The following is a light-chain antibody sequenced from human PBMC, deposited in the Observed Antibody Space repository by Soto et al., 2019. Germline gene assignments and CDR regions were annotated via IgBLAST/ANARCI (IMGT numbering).Light chain of an antibody. V-gene: IGKV1-39*01. CDR2: AAS. Sequence: DIQLTQSPSSLSASVGDRVTITCRASQSISGYLNWYQQKLGKAPKLLIYAASSLQSGVPSRFSGSGSGTDFTLTISSLQPEDFATYYCQQSDSTPWTFGQGTKVEIK. J-gene: IGKJ1*01. CDR3: QQSDSTPWT. CDR1: QSISGY.